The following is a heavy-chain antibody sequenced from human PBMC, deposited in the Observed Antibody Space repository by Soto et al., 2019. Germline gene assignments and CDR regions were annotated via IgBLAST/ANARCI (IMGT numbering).Heavy chain of an antibody. CDR3: TREITASDY. CDR1: GFTFSSYS. Sequence: GGSLRLSCTASGFTFSSYSMNWVRQAPGKGLEWVSSISSSSSHIYYVDSVKGRFTVSRDNAMNSVYLQMNSRRAEDTAVYYCTREITASDYWGQGNLVTVSS. CDR2: ISSSSSHI. V-gene: IGHV3-21*01. J-gene: IGHJ4*02.